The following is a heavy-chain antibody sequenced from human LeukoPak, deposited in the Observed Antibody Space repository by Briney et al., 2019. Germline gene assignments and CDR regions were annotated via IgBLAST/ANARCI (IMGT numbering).Heavy chain of an antibody. CDR3: ARARLRNYYYYGMDV. J-gene: IGHJ6*02. Sequence: PSETLSLTCTVSGGSISSYYWSWIRQPPGKGLEWIGYIYYSVSTNYNPSLKSRVTISVDTSKNQFPLKLSSVTAADTAVYYCARARLRNYYYYGMDVWGQGTTVTVSS. CDR1: GGSISSYY. CDR2: IYYSVST. V-gene: IGHV4-59*01.